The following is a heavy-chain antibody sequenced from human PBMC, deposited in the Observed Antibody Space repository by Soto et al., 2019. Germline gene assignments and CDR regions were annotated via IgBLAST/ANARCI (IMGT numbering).Heavy chain of an antibody. J-gene: IGHJ6*02. CDR3: ARNTAMVPYYYGMDV. CDR1: GFTFSSYA. D-gene: IGHD5-18*01. V-gene: IGHV3-23*01. CDR2: ISGSGGST. Sequence: GGSLRLSCAASGFTFSSYAMSWVRQAPGKGLEWVSAISGSGGSTYYADSVKGRFTISRDNSKNTLYLQMNSLRAEDTAVYYCARNTAMVPYYYGMDVWGQGTTVTVSS.